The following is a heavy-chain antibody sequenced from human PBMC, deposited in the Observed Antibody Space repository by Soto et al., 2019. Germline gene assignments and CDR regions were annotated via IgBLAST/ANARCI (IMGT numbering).Heavy chain of an antibody. Sequence: PEGSLRLSCAASGFTFSSYGMHWVRQAPGKGLEWVAVISYDGSNKYYADSVKGRFTISRDNAKNTVYLQVNSLRAEDTAVYYCVRDDVGVGIDYWGLGTLVTVSS. CDR1: GFTFSSYG. CDR2: ISYDGSNK. V-gene: IGHV3-30*03. J-gene: IGHJ4*02. CDR3: VRDDVGVGIDY. D-gene: IGHD1-26*01.